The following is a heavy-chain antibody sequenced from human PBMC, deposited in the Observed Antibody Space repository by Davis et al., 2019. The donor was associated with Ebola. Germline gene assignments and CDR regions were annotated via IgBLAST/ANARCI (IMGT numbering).Heavy chain of an antibody. CDR1: GYTFTSYD. D-gene: IGHD3-3*01. V-gene: IGHV1-2*04. CDR3: ARDLLEWGLHN. Sequence: AASVKVSCKASGYTFTSYDINWVRQATGQGLEWMGWINPNSGGTNYAQKCQGWVTMTRDTSISTAYMELSRLRSDDTAVYYCARDLLEWGLHNWGQGTLVTVSS. CDR2: INPNSGGT. J-gene: IGHJ4*02.